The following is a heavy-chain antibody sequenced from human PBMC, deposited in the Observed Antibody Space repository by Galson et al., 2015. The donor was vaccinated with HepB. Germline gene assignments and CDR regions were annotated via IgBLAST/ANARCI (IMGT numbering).Heavy chain of an antibody. D-gene: IGHD3-16*01. J-gene: IGHJ3*01. CDR1: GYSFTVNH. CDR2: IDPNSGAT. CDR3: ARELGINAFDV. Sequence: SVKVSCKASGYSFTVNHLYWVRQAPGQGLECMGWIDPNSGATHYGQKFQGRVTMTRDTSISTAYMELSSLESDDTAVYYCARELGINAFDVWGQGTMVTASS. V-gene: IGHV1-2*02.